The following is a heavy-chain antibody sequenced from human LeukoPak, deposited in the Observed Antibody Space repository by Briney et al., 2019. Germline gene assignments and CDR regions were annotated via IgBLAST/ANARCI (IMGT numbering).Heavy chain of an antibody. J-gene: IGHJ3*02. CDR3: ARVRWNDGAFDI. V-gene: IGHV4-61*01. CDR1: GGSVSSGSYY. CDR2: IYYSGST. Sequence: SETLSLTCTVSGGSVSSGSYYWSWIRQPPGKGLEWIGYIYYSGSTNYNPSLESRVTISVDTSKNQFSLKLSSVTAADTAVYYCARVRWNDGAFDIWGQGTMVTVSS. D-gene: IGHD1-1*01.